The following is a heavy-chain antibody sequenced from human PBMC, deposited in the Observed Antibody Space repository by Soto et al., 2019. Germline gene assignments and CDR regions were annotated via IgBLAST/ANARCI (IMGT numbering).Heavy chain of an antibody. CDR3: ARGPFVVVTAMGYFQH. D-gene: IGHD2-21*02. CDR1: GGSFSGYY. J-gene: IGHJ1*01. V-gene: IGHV4-34*01. Sequence: QVQLQQWGAGLLKPSETLSLTCAVYGGSFSGYYWSWIRQPPGKGLEWIGEINHSGSTNYNPTLKSRVTISVDTSKNQYSLKLSSVTAADTAVYYCARGPFVVVTAMGYFQHWGQGTLVTVS. CDR2: INHSGST.